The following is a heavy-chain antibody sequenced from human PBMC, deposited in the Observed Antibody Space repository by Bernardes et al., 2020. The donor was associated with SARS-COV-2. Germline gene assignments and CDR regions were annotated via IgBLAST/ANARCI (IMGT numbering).Heavy chain of an antibody. D-gene: IGHD3-3*01. Sequence: GGSLRPSCAASGFTFSSYGMHWVRQAPGKGLEWVAVIWYDVSNKYYADSVKGRFTISRDTSKNTLYLQMNSLRAEDTAVYYCARELRIFGHYGMDVWGQGTTVTVSS. CDR3: ARELRIFGHYGMDV. J-gene: IGHJ6*02. CDR1: GFTFSSYG. V-gene: IGHV3-33*01. CDR2: IWYDVSNK.